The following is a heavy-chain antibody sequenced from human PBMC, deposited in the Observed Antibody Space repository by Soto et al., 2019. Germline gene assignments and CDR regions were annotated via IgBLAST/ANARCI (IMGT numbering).Heavy chain of an antibody. D-gene: IGHD6-13*01. J-gene: IGHJ3*02. V-gene: IGHV3-21*01. Sequence: GGSLRLSCAASGFTFSSYSMNWVRQAPGKGREWVSSISSSSYIYYADSVKGRFTISRDNAKNSLYLQMNSLRAEDTAVYYCARLSSTDAFDIWGPGTMVTVSS. CDR3: ARLSSTDAFDI. CDR2: ISSSSYI. CDR1: GFTFSSYS.